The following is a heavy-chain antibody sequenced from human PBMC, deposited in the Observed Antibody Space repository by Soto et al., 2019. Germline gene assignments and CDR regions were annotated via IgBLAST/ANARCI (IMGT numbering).Heavy chain of an antibody. CDR3: ARHGGHCGSGS. D-gene: IGHD3-10*01. Sequence: QVQLQQWGAGLLKPSETLSLTCAVYGGSFSGYYWSWIRQPPGKGLEWIGEINHSGSTNYNPSLKSRGTXSXXPPKNQFSLKLSSVTAADAAVYYCARHGGHCGSGSWGQGTLVTVSS. V-gene: IGHV4-34*01. CDR2: INHSGST. J-gene: IGHJ4*02. CDR1: GGSFSGYY.